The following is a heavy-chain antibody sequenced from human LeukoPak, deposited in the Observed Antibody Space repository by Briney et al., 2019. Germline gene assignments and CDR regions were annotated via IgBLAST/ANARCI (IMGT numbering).Heavy chain of an antibody. CDR2: IIPIFGTA. D-gene: IGHD3-10*01. V-gene: IGHV1-69*13. CDR1: GGTFSSYA. Sequence: ASVKVSCKXSGGTFSSYAISWVRQAPGQGLEWMGRIIPIFGTANYAQKFQGRVTITADESTSTAYMELSSLRSEDTAVYYCASQHGSGSYYKRSLYNWFDPWGQGTLVTVSS. J-gene: IGHJ5*02. CDR3: ASQHGSGSYYKRSLYNWFDP.